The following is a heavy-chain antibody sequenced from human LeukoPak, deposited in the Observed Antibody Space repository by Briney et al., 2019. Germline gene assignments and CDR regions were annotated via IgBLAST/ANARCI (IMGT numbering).Heavy chain of an antibody. Sequence: SETLSLTCTVSGDSISSGDYYWNWIRQPAGKRLEWIGRISTSGTPNYNPSFRGRLTISIDTSKNQFSLNLRSVTAADTAVYYCARGLWFGDENPPYFDYWGQGILVTVSS. CDR3: ARGLWFGDENPPYFDY. J-gene: IGHJ4*02. CDR1: GDSISSGDYY. V-gene: IGHV4-61*02. CDR2: ISTSGTP. D-gene: IGHD3-10*01.